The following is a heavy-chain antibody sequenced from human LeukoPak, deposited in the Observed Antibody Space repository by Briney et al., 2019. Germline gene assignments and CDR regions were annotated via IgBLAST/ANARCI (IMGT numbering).Heavy chain of an antibody. D-gene: IGHD5-18*01. V-gene: IGHV4-59*01. CDR3: ARGLTAMVLPFDY. CDR1: GGSISSYY. Sequence: SETLSLTCTVSGGSISSYYWSWIRQPPGKRLEWIGYIYYSGSTNYNPSLKSRVTISVDTSKNQFSLKLSSVTAADTAVYYCARGLTAMVLPFDYWGQGTPVTVSS. CDR2: IYYSGST. J-gene: IGHJ4*02.